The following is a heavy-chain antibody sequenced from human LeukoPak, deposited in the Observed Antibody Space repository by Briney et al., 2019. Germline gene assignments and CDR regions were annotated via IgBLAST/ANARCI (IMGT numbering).Heavy chain of an antibody. CDR3: ARHVRSDAYCSSTSCYRTRPYWYFDL. J-gene: IGHJ2*01. CDR2: IYYSGST. Sequence: SETLSLTCTVSGGSISSSSYYWGWIRQPPGKGLEWIGSIYYSGSTYYNPSLKSRVTISVDTSKNQFSLKLSSVTAADTAVYYCARHVRSDAYCSSTSCYRTRPYWYFDLWGRGTLVTVSS. CDR1: GGSISSSSYY. D-gene: IGHD2-2*01. V-gene: IGHV4-39*01.